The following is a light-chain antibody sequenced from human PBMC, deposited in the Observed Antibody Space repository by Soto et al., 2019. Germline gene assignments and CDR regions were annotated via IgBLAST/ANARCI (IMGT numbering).Light chain of an antibody. J-gene: IGKJ2*01. CDR1: QSLLHSNGYNF. Sequence: EIVLTQSPLSLPVTPGEPASISCRSSQSLLHSNGYNFLDLYLQKPGQSPQLLIYLASNRAAGVPDRFSGSGSGTDFTLKISRVEAEDVGVYYCMQAVQTPPYTFGQGTKLEIK. CDR3: MQAVQTPPYT. V-gene: IGKV2-28*01. CDR2: LAS.